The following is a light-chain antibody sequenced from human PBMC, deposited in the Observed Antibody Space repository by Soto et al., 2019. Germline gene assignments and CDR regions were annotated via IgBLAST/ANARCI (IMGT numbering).Light chain of an antibody. J-gene: IGKJ4*01. CDR1: QTIRTS. Sequence: IVMTQSPDTLSLSPGERATLSCRASQTIRTSLAWYQQRPGQAPRLLIFDASRKTFGVPDRFTGSGSGTEFTLTINRLEPEDFGVYFCQQYGSSVTFGGGTKVDIK. V-gene: IGKV3-20*01. CDR2: DAS. CDR3: QQYGSSVT.